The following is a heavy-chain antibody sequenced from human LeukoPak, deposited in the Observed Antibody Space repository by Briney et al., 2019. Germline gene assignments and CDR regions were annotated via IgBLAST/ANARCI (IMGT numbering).Heavy chain of an antibody. CDR1: GFTFSSYS. Sequence: GGSLRLSCAASGFTFSSYSMNWVRQAPGKGLEWVSYISSSSSTIYYADSVKGRFTISRDNAKNSLYLQMNSLRAEDTAVYYCARGRVRAYYYDSSGYYYDYWGQGTLVTVSS. D-gene: IGHD3-22*01. V-gene: IGHV3-48*04. CDR2: ISSSSSTI. CDR3: ARGRVRAYYYDSSGYYYDY. J-gene: IGHJ4*02.